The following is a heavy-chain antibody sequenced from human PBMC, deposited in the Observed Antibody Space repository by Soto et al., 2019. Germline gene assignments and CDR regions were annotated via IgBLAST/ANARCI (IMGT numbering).Heavy chain of an antibody. V-gene: IGHV3-11*05. CDR3: ARAIAAAGGRRYVDL. CDR1: GFTFSDYY. Sequence: QVQLVESGGGLVKPGGSLRLSCAASGFTFSDYYMSWIRQAPGKGLELVSYSSSSSSYTNYAYSVKGRFTISSDNANNALYLQITSLRYEEPAVYHCARAIAAAGGRRYVDLWGRGTGVTVSS. CDR2: SSSSSSYT. D-gene: IGHD6-13*01. J-gene: IGHJ2*01.